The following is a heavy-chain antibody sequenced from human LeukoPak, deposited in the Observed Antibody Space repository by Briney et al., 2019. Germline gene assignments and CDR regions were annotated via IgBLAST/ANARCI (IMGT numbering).Heavy chain of an antibody. CDR1: GASISSHY. J-gene: IGHJ5*02. D-gene: IGHD7-27*01. CDR2: IYDRGST. Sequence: SETLSLTCTVTGASISSHYWCWIRQTPGTGLEWIGDIYDRGSTTYNPSLKSRVSISVDTSRNQFSLNLRSVTAADTAVYYCAKIDVGRFAPWGQGTLVIVSS. CDR3: AKIDVGRFAP. V-gene: IGHV4-59*11.